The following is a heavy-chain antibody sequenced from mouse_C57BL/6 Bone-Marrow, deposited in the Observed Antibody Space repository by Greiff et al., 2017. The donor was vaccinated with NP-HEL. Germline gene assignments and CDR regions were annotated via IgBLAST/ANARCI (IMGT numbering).Heavy chain of an antibody. V-gene: IGHV1-64*01. D-gene: IGHD2-3*01. Sequence: QVQLQQPGAELVKPGASVKLSCKASGYTFTSYWMHWVKQRPGQGLEWIGMIHPNSGSTNYNEKFKSKATLTVDNCSSTACMQLSSLTSEDSAVYYCARGICDGYPARFAYWGQGTLVTVSA. CDR2: IHPNSGST. CDR1: GYTFTSYW. J-gene: IGHJ3*01. CDR3: ARGICDGYPARFAY.